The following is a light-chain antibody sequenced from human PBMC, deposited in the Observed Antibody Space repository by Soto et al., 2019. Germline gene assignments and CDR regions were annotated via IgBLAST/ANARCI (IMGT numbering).Light chain of an antibody. J-gene: IGLJ2*01. CDR3: AAWDDSLNVVV. V-gene: IGLV2-14*02. CDR2: EGS. CDR1: SSDVGSYNL. Sequence: QSALTQPASVSGSPGQSITISCTGTSSDVGSYNLVSWYQQHPGKAPKLMIYEGSKRPSGVSNRFSGSKSGTSASLAISGLQSEDEADYYCAAWDDSLNVVVFGGGTKLTVL.